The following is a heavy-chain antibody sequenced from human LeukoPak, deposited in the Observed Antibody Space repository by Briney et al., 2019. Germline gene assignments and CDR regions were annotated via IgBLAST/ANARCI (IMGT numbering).Heavy chain of an antibody. CDR3: ARPHIGGSDLTDFDC. J-gene: IGHJ4*02. CDR2: IYYTGST. Sequence: PSETQSLPCTVSIHSLSSSNYFCGWIRQPPGKGLEWIASIYYTGSTSYTPSLQSRVTISVDTSKNQFSLKVSSVTAADTAVYCCARPHIGGSDLTDFDCWGQGALVTASS. D-gene: IGHD1-26*01. V-gene: IGHV4-39*01. CDR1: IHSLSSSNYF.